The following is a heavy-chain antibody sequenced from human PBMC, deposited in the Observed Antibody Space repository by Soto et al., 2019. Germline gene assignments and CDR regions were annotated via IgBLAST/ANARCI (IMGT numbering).Heavy chain of an antibody. CDR1: GYSFTSYW. Sequence: GESLKISCNGSGYSFTSYWIGLVLQMPGKGLEWMGIIYPGDSDTRYSPSFQGQVTISADKSISTAYLQWSSLKASDTAMYYCARLTIVESRWFDPWGQGTLVTVSS. J-gene: IGHJ5*02. CDR2: IYPGDSDT. V-gene: IGHV5-51*01. CDR3: ARLTIVESRWFDP. D-gene: IGHD3-22*01.